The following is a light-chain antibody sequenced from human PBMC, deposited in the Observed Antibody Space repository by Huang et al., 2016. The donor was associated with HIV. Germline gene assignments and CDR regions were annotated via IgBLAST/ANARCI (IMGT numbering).Light chain of an antibody. Sequence: DIQMTQSPSTLSASVGDRVIITCRASQTISNWLAWYQQKPGKAPKLLNYKASTLESGVPSRFSGSGSGTEFTLTISSLQPDDFATYYCQQYNSYSAFGQGTKVEIK. CDR1: QTISNW. CDR3: QQYNSYSA. CDR2: KAS. V-gene: IGKV1-5*03. J-gene: IGKJ1*01.